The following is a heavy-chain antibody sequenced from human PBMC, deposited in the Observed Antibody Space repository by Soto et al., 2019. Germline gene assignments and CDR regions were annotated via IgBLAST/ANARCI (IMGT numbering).Heavy chain of an antibody. Sequence: PGESLKISCKASGYTFTNYWIAWVRQMPGKGLEWMGIIYPGDSDTRKSPSFEGQVTISVDKSISTAYLQWSSLKASDTATYYCARSDVVRENYFDHWGQGTLVTVSS. J-gene: IGHJ4*02. V-gene: IGHV5-51*01. CDR2: IYPGDSDT. D-gene: IGHD3-10*01. CDR1: GYTFTNYW. CDR3: ARSDVVRENYFDH.